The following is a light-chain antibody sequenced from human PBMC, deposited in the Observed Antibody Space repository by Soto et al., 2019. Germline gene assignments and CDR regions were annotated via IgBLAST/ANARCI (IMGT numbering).Light chain of an antibody. CDR2: AAS. V-gene: IGKV1-39*01. CDR1: QSISSY. J-gene: IGKJ1*01. Sequence: DIQMTQSPSSLSASVGDRVTITCRASQSISSYLHWYHQKPGKAPKLLIYAASSLQSGVPSRFSGSGSGTDFTLTISSLQPEDFATYYCQQSYNTPWTFGQGTKVEIK. CDR3: QQSYNTPWT.